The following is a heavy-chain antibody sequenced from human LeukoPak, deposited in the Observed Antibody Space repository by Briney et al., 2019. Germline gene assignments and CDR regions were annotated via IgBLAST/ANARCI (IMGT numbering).Heavy chain of an antibody. D-gene: IGHD3-22*01. V-gene: IGHV4-59*01. CDR1: GGSISRYY. J-gene: IGHJ4*02. CDR3: ASGDSSGYASFDY. CDR2: IYYSGST. Sequence: SETLSLTCTVSGGSISRYYWSWIRQPPGKGLEWIGYIYYSGSTNYNPSLKSRVTISVDTSKNQFSLKLSSVTAADTAVYYCASGDSSGYASFDYWGQGTLVTVSS.